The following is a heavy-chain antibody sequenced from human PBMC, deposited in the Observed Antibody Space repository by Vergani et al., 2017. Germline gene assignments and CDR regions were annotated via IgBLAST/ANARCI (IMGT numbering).Heavy chain of an antibody. CDR1: GGTFSSYA. CDR2: IIPIFGIA. CDR3: ARAPRGYDEFWSGSWFDP. D-gene: IGHD3-3*01. V-gene: IGHV1-69*17. J-gene: IGHJ5*02. Sequence: QVQLVQSGAEVKKPGSSVKVSCKASGGTFSSYAISWVRQAPGQGLEWMGGIIPIFGIANYAQTFQGGVTITADKSTSTAYMELSSLRSEDTAAYYCARAPRGYDEFWSGSWFDPWGQGTLVTVAA.